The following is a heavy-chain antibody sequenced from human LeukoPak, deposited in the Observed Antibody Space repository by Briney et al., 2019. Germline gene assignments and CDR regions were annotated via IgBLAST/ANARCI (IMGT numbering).Heavy chain of an antibody. Sequence: MASETLSLTCAVSGGSISSSNWWSWVRQPPGKGLEWIGEIYHSGSTNYNPSLKSRVTISVDKSKNQFSLKLNSVTAADTAVYYCARDRGEYSSSWYTGYYFDYWGQGTLVTVSS. D-gene: IGHD6-13*01. CDR2: IYHSGST. CDR3: ARDRGEYSSSWYTGYYFDY. V-gene: IGHV4-4*02. J-gene: IGHJ4*02. CDR1: GGSISSSNW.